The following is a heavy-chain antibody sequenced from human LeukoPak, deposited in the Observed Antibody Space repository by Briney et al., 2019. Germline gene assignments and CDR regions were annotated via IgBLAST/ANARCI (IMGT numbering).Heavy chain of an antibody. CDR2: IKQGGSEK. CDR1: GFTFSSHW. D-gene: IGHD3-22*01. Sequence: GGSLRLSCAASGFTFSSHWMSYVRQAPGKGLEWVADIKQGGSEKYYVDSVKGRFTISRDNGKNSLYLQMNSLRAEDTAVYYCAKADYYDSSGYPPSYYYYYGMDVWGQGTTVTVSS. J-gene: IGHJ6*02. V-gene: IGHV3-7*01. CDR3: AKADYYDSSGYPPSYYYYYGMDV.